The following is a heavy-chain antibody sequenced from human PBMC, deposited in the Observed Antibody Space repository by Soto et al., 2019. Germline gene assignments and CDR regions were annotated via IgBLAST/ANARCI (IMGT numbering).Heavy chain of an antibody. CDR1: GYTFTSYG. D-gene: IGHD3-10*01. CDR3: ARDPYGSGSYYPNGYSFDY. Sequence: QVQLVQSGAEVKKPGASEKISCKASGYTFTSYGISWVRQAPGQGLEWMGWISAYNGNTNYAQKLQGRVTMTTDTSTSTAYMELRSLRSDDTAVYYCARDPYGSGSYYPNGYSFDYWGQGTLVTVSS. V-gene: IGHV1-18*01. CDR2: ISAYNGNT. J-gene: IGHJ4*02.